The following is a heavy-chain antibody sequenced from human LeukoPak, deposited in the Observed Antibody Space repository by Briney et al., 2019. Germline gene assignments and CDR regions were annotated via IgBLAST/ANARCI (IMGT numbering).Heavy chain of an antibody. V-gene: IGHV3-73*01. D-gene: IGHD6-6*01. Sequence: GGSLRLSCAASDFTFNGYSMDWVRQASGKGLEWVGRIRSKVNSYATAYAASVKGRFTISRDDSKNTAYLQMNGLKTEDTAVYYCTQYSTSTSYYTMDVWGQGTTVTVSS. J-gene: IGHJ6*02. CDR3: TQYSTSTSYYTMDV. CDR2: IRSKVNSYAT. CDR1: DFTFNGYS.